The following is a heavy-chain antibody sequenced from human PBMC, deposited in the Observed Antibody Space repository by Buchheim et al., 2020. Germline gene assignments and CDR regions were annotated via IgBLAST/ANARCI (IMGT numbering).Heavy chain of an antibody. Sequence: EVQLVESGGGLVQPGGSLRLSCAASGFTFSSYSMNWVRQAPGKGLEWVSYISSSSSTIYYADSVKGRFTISRDNAKNSLYLQMNSLRAEDTAVYYCARERWLQYGDYYYGMDVWGQGTT. V-gene: IGHV3-48*01. J-gene: IGHJ6*02. CDR3: ARERWLQYGDYYYGMDV. CDR1: GFTFSSYS. CDR2: ISSSSSTI. D-gene: IGHD5-24*01.